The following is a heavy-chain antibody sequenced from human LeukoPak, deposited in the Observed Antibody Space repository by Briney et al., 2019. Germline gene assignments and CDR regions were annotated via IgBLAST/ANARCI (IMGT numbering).Heavy chain of an antibody. CDR2: ISSSSSTI. J-gene: IGHJ4*02. CDR1: GFTFSSYS. D-gene: IGHD6-13*01. V-gene: IGHV3-48*01. CDR3: ARDLYPPETAPGLDY. Sequence: GGSLRLSCAASGFTFSSYSMNWVRQAPGKGLEWVSYISSSSSTIYYADSVKGRFTISRDNSKNTLYLQMNSLRPEDTAVYYCARDLYPPETAPGLDYWGQGTLVPVSS.